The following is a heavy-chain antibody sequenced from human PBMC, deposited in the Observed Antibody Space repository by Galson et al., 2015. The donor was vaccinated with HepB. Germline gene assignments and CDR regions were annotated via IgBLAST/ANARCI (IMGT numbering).Heavy chain of an antibody. D-gene: IGHD3-10*01. CDR1: GFTFSSYA. Sequence: SLRLSCAASGFTFSSYAMHWVRQAPGKGLEWVAVISYDGSNKYYADSVKGRFTISRDTSISTAYMELSRLRSDDTAVYYCARDGLLWFRTGSNWYFDLWGRGTLVTVSS. J-gene: IGHJ2*01. V-gene: IGHV3-30-3*01. CDR2: ISYDGSNK. CDR3: ARDGLLWFRTGSNWYFDL.